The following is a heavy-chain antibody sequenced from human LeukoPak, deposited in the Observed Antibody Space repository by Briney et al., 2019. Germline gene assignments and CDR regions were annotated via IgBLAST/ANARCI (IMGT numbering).Heavy chain of an antibody. D-gene: IGHD5-24*01. V-gene: IGHV4-59*08. CDR2: IYYSGST. J-gene: IGHJ4*02. CDR3: ARRRDGYNYDFDC. CDR1: GGSICSYY. Sequence: KPSETLSLTCTVSGGSICSYYWSWLRQPPGKGLEWLGYIYYSGSTNYNPSLKSRVTISVDTSKNQFSLKLSSVTAADTAVYYCARRRDGYNYDFDCWGQGTLVTVSS.